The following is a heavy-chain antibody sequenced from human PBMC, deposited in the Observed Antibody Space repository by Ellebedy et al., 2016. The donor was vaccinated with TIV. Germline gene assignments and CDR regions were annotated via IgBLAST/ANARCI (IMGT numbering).Heavy chain of an antibody. V-gene: IGHV4-59*13. CDR3: ARPINGYDYADAFDI. Sequence: GSLRLSXTVSGGSISTYYCSWIRQAPGKGLEWIGQIYSSGSTNYKPSLKSRVAISVDTSKNQFSLKLSSVTAADTAVYYCARPINGYDYADAFDIWGQGTMVTVSS. J-gene: IGHJ3*02. D-gene: IGHD5-12*01. CDR2: IYSSGST. CDR1: GGSISTYY.